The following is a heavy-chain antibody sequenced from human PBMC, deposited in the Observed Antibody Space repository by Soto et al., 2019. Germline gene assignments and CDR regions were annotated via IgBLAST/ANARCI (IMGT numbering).Heavy chain of an antibody. CDR3: AKTRGAMIYAISVYGMDV. CDR1: GFSFSSFA. V-gene: IGHV3-23*01. CDR2: ISGSADST. D-gene: IGHD2-8*01. J-gene: IGHJ6*02. Sequence: EVQLLESGGGFIHPGGSLRLSCAASGFSFSSFAMNWVRQAPGKGLEWVSIISGSADSTFYAASVKGRFTISRDKSKSTLYLQINSLRAEDTAVYYCAKTRGAMIYAISVYGMDVWGHGTTVTVSS.